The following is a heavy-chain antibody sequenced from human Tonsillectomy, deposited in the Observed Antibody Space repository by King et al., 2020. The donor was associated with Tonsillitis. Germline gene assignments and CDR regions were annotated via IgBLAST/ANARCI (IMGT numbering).Heavy chain of an antibody. CDR3: AKCRVVGSGWCNYFDY. Sequence: VQLVQSGGGLVQPGGSLILSCAASGFTFSSCAMSWVRQAPGKGLEWVSAIRGSGGGTHYADSVKGRFTISRDNSKNTLYLQMNSLRAEDTAVYYCAKCRVVGSGWCNYFDYWGQGILVTVSS. J-gene: IGHJ4*02. D-gene: IGHD2-8*02. V-gene: IGHV3-23*04. CDR2: IRGSGGGT. CDR1: GFTFSSCA.